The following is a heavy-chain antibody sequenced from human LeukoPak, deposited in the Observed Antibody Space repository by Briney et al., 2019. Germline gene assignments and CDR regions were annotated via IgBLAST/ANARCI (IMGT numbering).Heavy chain of an antibody. Sequence: PSQTLSLTCTVSGGSISSGGFYWSWIRQPPGKGLEWIGYIYYSDSTYYNPSLESRVTISVDTSKKQFSLKLSSVTAADTAVYYCARGHIVVVPVPYYYYGMDVWGQGTTVTVSS. CDR1: GGSISSGGFY. J-gene: IGHJ6*02. V-gene: IGHV4-31*03. CDR3: ARGHIVVVPVPYYYYGMDV. D-gene: IGHD2-2*01. CDR2: IYYSDST.